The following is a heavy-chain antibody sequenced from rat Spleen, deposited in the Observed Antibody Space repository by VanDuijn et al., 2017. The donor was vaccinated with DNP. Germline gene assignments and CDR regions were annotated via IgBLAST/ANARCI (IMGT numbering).Heavy chain of an antibody. D-gene: IGHD1-4*01. Sequence: EVQLVESGGGLVQPGRSMKLSCAASGFTFNKYWMTWIRQVPGKGLEWVASITTSGDSTSSPDSVKGRFTISRDNAKNTLYLQMNSLRSEDTATYYCATSPGASLFAYWGQGTLVTVSS. V-gene: IGHV5-31*01. J-gene: IGHJ3*01. CDR3: ATSPGASLFAY. CDR1: GFTFNKYW. CDR2: ITTSGDST.